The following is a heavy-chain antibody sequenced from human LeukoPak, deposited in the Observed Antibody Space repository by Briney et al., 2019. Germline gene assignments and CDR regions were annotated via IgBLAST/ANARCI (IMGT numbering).Heavy chain of an antibody. CDR2: IYYSGTT. J-gene: IGHJ4*02. Sequence: SETLSLTCTVSGGSISSYYWNWIRQPPGKGLEWIGYIYYSGTTNYNPSLKSRATISVDTSKNQFSLKLSSVTAADTAVYYCARGVYIAAAQYGYWGQGTLVTVSS. CDR1: GGSISSYY. V-gene: IGHV4-59*01. CDR3: ARGVYIAAAQYGY. D-gene: IGHD6-13*01.